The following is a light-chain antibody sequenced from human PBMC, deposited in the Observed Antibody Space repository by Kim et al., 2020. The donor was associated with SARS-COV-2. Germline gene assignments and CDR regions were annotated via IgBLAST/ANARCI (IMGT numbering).Light chain of an antibody. J-gene: IGLJ3*02. CDR2: GKN. V-gene: IGLV3-19*01. CDR3: NSRDSSGNHLV. CDR1: SRRSYY. Sequence: ALGKTVRITCQGDSRRSYYASWYQQKPGQAPVLVIYGKNNRPSGIPERFSGSSSGNTASLTITGAQAEDEADYYCNSRDSSGNHLVFGGGTQLTVL.